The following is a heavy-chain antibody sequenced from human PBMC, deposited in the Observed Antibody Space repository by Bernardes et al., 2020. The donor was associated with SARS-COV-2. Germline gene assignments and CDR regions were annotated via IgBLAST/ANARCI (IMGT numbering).Heavy chain of an antibody. CDR3: AREFSH. CDR1: GGSFSGYY. V-gene: IGHV4-59*10. CDR2: IYTSGIP. D-gene: IGHD3-10*01. Sequence: LSLTCAVYGGSFSGYYWSWIRQSAGKGLEWIGRIYTSGIPNYNPSLKSRVTMSLDKSKNQFSLNLSSVAAADTAVYYCAREFSHWGQGTLVTVSS. J-gene: IGHJ4*02.